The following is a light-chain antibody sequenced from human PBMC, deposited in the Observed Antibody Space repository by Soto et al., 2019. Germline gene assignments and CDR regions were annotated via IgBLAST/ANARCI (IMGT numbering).Light chain of an antibody. V-gene: IGLV1-51*01. CDR1: SSNIANNY. Sequence: QSVLTQPPSVSATPGQKVTISCSGSSSNIANNYVSWYRHVPGTAPKLLIYDNNKRPSGIPDRFSASKSGTSATLAITGLQTGYEADYYCASWDSSLSGGNWVFGGGTKVTVL. CDR3: ASWDSSLSGGNWV. CDR2: DNN. J-gene: IGLJ3*02.